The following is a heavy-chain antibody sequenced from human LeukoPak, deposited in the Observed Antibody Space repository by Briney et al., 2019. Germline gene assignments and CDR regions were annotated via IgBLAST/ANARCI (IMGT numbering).Heavy chain of an antibody. D-gene: IGHD1-14*01. CDR2: IKQDGSEK. V-gene: IGHV3-7*01. CDR3: ARTTWTRDAFDI. J-gene: IGHJ3*02. CDR1: RFTFSSYW. Sequence: PGGSLILSCAASRFTFSSYWMSWVRQAPGKGLEWVANIKQDGSEKYYVDSVKGRFTISRDNAKNSLYLQMNSLRAEDTAVYYCARTTWTRDAFDIWGQGTMVTVSS.